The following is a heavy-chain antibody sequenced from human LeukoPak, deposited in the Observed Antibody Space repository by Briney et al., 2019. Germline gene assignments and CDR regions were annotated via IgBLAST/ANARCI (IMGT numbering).Heavy chain of an antibody. CDR1: GFTFSSYW. CDR2: INSDGSST. CDR3: ARDEGGSGFFDY. D-gene: IGHD3-16*01. J-gene: IGHJ4*02. V-gene: IGHV3-74*01. Sequence: GGSLRLSCAVSGFTFSSYWMHWVRHGPGKGLVWVSRINSDGSSTNYADSVKGRFTISRDNAKNTLYLQMNSLRAEDTAVYYCARDEGGSGFFDYWGQGTLVTVSS.